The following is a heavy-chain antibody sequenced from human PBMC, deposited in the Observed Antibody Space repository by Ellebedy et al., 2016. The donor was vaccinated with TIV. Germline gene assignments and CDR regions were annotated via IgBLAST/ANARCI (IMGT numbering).Heavy chain of an antibody. J-gene: IGHJ4*02. V-gene: IGHV3-64D*06. D-gene: IGHD5/OR15-5a*01. CDR1: GFTFSSYA. CDR3: ARAGFYAVDY. CDR2: ISSNGGST. Sequence: GESLKISXSASGFTFSSYAMHWVRQAPGKGLEYVSAISSNGGSTYYADSVKGRFTISRDNSKNTLYLQMSSLRAEDTAVYYCARAGFYAVDYWGQGTLVTVSS.